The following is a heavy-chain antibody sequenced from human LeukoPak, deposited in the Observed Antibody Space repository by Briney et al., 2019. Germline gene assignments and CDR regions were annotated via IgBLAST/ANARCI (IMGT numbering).Heavy chain of an antibody. D-gene: IGHD3-9*01. CDR1: GFTFSNYS. V-gene: IGHV3-21*01. CDR2: IGTTGSYI. Sequence: GGSLRLSCAASGFTFSNYSMNWVRQAPGKGLEWVSSIGTTGSYIFYADSVKGRFTTSRDNAKNTLYLQTNSLRAEDTAVYYRARDEYDILTDYDYWGQGILVTVSS. CDR3: ARDEYDILTDYDY. J-gene: IGHJ4*02.